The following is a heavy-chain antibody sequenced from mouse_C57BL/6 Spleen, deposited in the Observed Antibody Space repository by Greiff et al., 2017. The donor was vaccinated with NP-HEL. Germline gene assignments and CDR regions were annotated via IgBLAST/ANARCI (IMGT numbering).Heavy chain of an antibody. CDR1: GYSFTDYN. CDR2: FNPSYGTT. Sequence: LVESGPELVKPGASVKISCKASGYSFTDYNMNWVKQSHGKSLEWIGEFNPSYGTTHYNQKFKGKATLTVDKSSSTAYMQLNSLTSEDSEVYYGAREGRVVARAMDYWGQGTSVTVSS. CDR3: AREGRVVARAMDY. V-gene: IGHV1-39*01. D-gene: IGHD1-1*01. J-gene: IGHJ4*01.